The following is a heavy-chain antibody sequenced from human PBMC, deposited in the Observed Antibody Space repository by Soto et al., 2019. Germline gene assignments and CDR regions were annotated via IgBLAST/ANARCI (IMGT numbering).Heavy chain of an antibody. CDR3: AKWGLSGHGMDV. CDR1: GYIFSNYG. Sequence: QVQLVESGGGVVQPGRSLRLSCAASGYIFSNYGMHWVRQAPGKGPEGVAVTSYDGSKKYYADSVKGRFTISKDNSKNTVYLQMNSLRIEDTAVYYCAKWGLSGHGMDVWGQGTTVTVSS. V-gene: IGHV3-30*18. D-gene: IGHD7-27*01. J-gene: IGHJ6*02. CDR2: TSYDGSKK.